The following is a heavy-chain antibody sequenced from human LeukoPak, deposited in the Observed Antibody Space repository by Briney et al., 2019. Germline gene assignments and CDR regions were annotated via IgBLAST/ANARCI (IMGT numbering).Heavy chain of an antibody. CDR3: TRSLKTSSGWYYYYGMDV. Sequence: GGSLRLSCAASGFTFSGSAMHWVRQASGKGLEWVGRIRSKANSYATAYAASVKGRFTISRDDSKNTAYLQMNSLKTEDTAVYYCTRSLKTSSGWYYYYGMDVWGRGTRSPSP. J-gene: IGHJ6*02. V-gene: IGHV3-73*01. CDR2: IRSKANSYAT. D-gene: IGHD6-19*01. CDR1: GFTFSGSA.